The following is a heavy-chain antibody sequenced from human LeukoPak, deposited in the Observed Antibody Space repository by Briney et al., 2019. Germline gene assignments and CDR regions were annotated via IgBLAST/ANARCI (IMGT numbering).Heavy chain of an antibody. Sequence: SGPTLVNPTQTLTLTCTLSGFSLSTGVAVGWFRQPPGKALEWLALIFWDDEKQYSSSLKSRLTVTKDTSKNQVVLTMTNMDPVDTATYFCVQISEGYNSADYWGQGIRVTVSS. D-gene: IGHD5-24*01. J-gene: IGHJ4*02. CDR2: IFWDDEK. CDR1: GFSLSTGVA. CDR3: VQISEGYNSADY. V-gene: IGHV2-5*02.